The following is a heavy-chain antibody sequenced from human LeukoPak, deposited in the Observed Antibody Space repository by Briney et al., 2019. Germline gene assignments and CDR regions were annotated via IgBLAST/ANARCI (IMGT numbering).Heavy chain of an antibody. CDR2: ISGSGGST. Sequence: TGGSLRLSCAAYGFNFSSYAMSWVRQAPGQGLEWVSAISGSGGSTYYADSVKGRFTISRDNSKSTLYLQMNSLRAEDTAVYYCAKVGRGSYPRRVYFDYWGQGTLVTVSS. J-gene: IGHJ4*02. CDR3: AKVGRGSYPRRVYFDY. CDR1: GFNFSSYA. V-gene: IGHV3-23*01. D-gene: IGHD1-26*01.